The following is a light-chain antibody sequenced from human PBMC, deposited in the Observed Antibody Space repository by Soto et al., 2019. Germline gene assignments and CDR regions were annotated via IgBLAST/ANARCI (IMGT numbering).Light chain of an antibody. J-gene: IGKJ5*01. CDR2: DAS. V-gene: IGKV1-39*01. Sequence: DIQMTQSPSPLSASVGNRVTITCRASQSISTYLNWYQKKPGKAPNLLVYDASRLQSGVPSRFSGSGGGTDFTLSISSVQPEDFATYFCQQSYMDPITFGQGTRLEIK. CDR1: QSISTY. CDR3: QQSYMDPIT.